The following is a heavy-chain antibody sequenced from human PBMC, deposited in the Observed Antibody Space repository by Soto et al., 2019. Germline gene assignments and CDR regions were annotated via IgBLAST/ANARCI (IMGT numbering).Heavy chain of an antibody. CDR3: AASSGWEAYYFDF. CDR2: IVVGSGNT. CDR1: GFTFTSSA. V-gene: IGHV1-58*01. J-gene: IGHJ4*02. Sequence: ASVKVSCKASGFTFTSSAVQWVRQARGQRLEWIGWIVVGSGNTNYAQKFQERVTITRDMSTSTAYMELSSLRSEDTAVYYCAASSGWEAYYFDFSGQGSLVTVSS. D-gene: IGHD6-19*01.